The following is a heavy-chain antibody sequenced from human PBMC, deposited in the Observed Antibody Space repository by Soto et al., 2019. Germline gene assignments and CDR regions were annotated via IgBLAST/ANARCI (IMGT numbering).Heavy chain of an antibody. Sequence: NPSETLSLTCTVSGGSISSYYWSWIRQPPGKGLEWIGYIYYSGSTNYNPSLKSRVTISVDTSKNQFSLKLSSVTAADTAVYYCARHSGSYYYGSGSPNFDYWGQGTLVTVSS. CDR3: ARHSGSYYYGSGSPNFDY. CDR2: IYYSGST. V-gene: IGHV4-59*08. CDR1: GGSISSYY. J-gene: IGHJ4*02. D-gene: IGHD3-10*01.